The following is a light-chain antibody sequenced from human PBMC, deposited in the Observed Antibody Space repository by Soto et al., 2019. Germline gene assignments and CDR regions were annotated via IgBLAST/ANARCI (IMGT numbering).Light chain of an antibody. CDR3: QQYNSYSRET. J-gene: IGKJ1*01. V-gene: IGKV1-5*01. Sequence: DIQMTQSPSTLSASVGDRVTITCRASQSISSWLAWYQQKPGKAPKLLIYDASSLESGVPSRFSVSGSGTEFTLTISSLQPDDFATYYCQQYNSYSRETFGQGTKVEIK. CDR1: QSISSW. CDR2: DAS.